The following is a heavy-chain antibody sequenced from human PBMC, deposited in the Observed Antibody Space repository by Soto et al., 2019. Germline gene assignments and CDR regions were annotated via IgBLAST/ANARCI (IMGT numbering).Heavy chain of an antibody. Sequence: SETLSLTCAVYGGSFSGYYWSWIRQPPGKGLEWIGEINHSGITNYNPSLKSRVTISVDKSKNQFSLKLSSVTAADTAVYYCARVGAKVDTAMVVDYYGMDVWGQGTTVTVSS. CDR1: GGSFSGYY. CDR3: ARVGAKVDTAMVVDYYGMDV. V-gene: IGHV4-34*01. J-gene: IGHJ6*02. D-gene: IGHD5-18*01. CDR2: INHSGIT.